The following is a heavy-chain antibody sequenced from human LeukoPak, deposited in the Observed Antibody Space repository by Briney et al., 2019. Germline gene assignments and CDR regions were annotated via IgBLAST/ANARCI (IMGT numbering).Heavy chain of an antibody. CDR2: ITTSSPYT. J-gene: IGHJ4*02. V-gene: IGHV3-21*01. CDR3: ARDRSDRRGDY. CDR1: GFTFNTYN. Sequence: GGSLRLSCAASGFTFNTYNMNWVRQAPGKGLGWVSSITTSSPYTYYAGSVKGRFTISRDNAKNSLYLQMNSLRADDTAVYYCARDRSDRRGDYWGQGTLVAVSS.